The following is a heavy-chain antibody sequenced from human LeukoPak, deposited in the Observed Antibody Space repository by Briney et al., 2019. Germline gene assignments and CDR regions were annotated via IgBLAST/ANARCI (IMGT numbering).Heavy chain of an antibody. D-gene: IGHD2-2*01. CDR1: GFTFDDYA. V-gene: IGHV3-9*01. CDR2: ISWNSGII. CDR3: AKSVVPGRTGAFDI. J-gene: IGHJ3*02. Sequence: PGRSLRLSCAASGFTFDDYAMHWVRQAPGKGLEWVLSISWNSGIIGYADTVEGRFTISRDNAKNSLYLQMNSLRAEDTALYYCAKSVVPGRTGAFDIWGQGTMVTVSP.